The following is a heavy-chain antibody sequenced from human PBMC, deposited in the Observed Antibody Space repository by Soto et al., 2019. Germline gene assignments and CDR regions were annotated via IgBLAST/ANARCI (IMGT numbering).Heavy chain of an antibody. D-gene: IGHD2-2*01. CDR2: IKSKTDGGTT. V-gene: IGHV3-15*07. CDR3: TTDLDIVVVPDANGRNGIDY. Sequence: EVQLVESGGGLVKPGGSLRLSCAASGFTFSNAWMNWVRQAPGKGLEWVGRIKSKTDGGTTDYAAPVKGRFTISRDDSKDTLDLQMNSLKTEDTAVYYCTTDLDIVVVPDANGRNGIDYWGQGTLVTVSS. J-gene: IGHJ4*02. CDR1: GFTFSNAW.